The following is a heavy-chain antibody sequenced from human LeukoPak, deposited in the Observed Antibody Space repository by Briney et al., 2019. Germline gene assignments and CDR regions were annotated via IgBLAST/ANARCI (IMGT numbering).Heavy chain of an antibody. CDR3: AALGGPGIAAAGIDY. J-gene: IGHJ4*02. V-gene: IGHV4-39*01. Sequence: SETLSLTCTVSGGSISSSSYYWGWIRQPPGKGLEWIGSIYYSGSTYYNPSLKSRVTISVDTSKNQFSLKLSSATAADTAVYYCAALGGPGIAAAGIDYWGQGTLVTVSS. D-gene: IGHD6-13*01. CDR1: GGSISSSSYY. CDR2: IYYSGST.